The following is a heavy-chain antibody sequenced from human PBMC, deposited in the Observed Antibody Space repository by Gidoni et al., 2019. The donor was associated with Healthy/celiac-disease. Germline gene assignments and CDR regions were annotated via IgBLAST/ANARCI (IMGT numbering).Heavy chain of an antibody. Sequence: EVKLVESGGGLVQPGRSLRLSGAASGFTFDDYAMHWVRQAPGKGLEWVSGISWNSGSIGYADSVKGRFTISRDNAKNSLYLQMNSLRAEDTALYYCAKDAQLVLSNFDYWGQGTLVTVSS. CDR2: ISWNSGSI. CDR1: GFTFDDYA. CDR3: AKDAQLVLSNFDY. D-gene: IGHD6-13*01. J-gene: IGHJ4*02. V-gene: IGHV3-9*01.